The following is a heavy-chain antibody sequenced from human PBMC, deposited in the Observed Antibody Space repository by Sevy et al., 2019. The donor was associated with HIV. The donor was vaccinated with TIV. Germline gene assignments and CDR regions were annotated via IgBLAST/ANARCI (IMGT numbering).Heavy chain of an antibody. V-gene: IGHV3-23*01. CDR2: ISVTGGST. CDR3: AKSFPRYGTGWEFDY. Sequence: GGSLRLSCAASGFTFNNYAMNWVRQAPGKGLEWVSAISVTGGSTYYADSLKGQFTISRDNSNNTLFLQMNSLRAEDTALYYCAKSFPRYGTGWEFDYWGQGTLVTVSS. D-gene: IGHD6-19*01. CDR1: GFTFNNYA. J-gene: IGHJ4*02.